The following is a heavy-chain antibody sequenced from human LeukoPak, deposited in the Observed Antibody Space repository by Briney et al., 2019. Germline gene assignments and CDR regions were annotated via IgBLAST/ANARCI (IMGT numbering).Heavy chain of an antibody. J-gene: IGHJ6*03. V-gene: IGHV3-23*01. CDR2: ISGSGGST. CDR1: GFTFSSYA. Sequence: PGGSLRLSCAASGFTFSSYAMSWVRQAPGKGLEWVSAISGSGGSTYYADSVKGRFTISRDNSKNTLYLQMNSLRAEDTAVYYCAKVSGGAMFYYYYMDVWGKGTTVTVSS. CDR3: AKVSGGAMFYYYYMDV. D-gene: IGHD3-16*01.